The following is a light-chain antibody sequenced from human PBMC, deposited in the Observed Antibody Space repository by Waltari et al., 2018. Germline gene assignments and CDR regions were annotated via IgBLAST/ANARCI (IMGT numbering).Light chain of an antibody. J-gene: IGLJ3*02. CDR2: AVS. Sequence: QSALTQPASVSGSPGQSITISCTGTSSDVGCYNYVSWYQQHPGKAPKLMIYAVSELPSGVSNRFSGSKSGNTAFLTISGLQAEDEADYYCNSYTGSSSWVFGGGTKLTVL. CDR3: NSYTGSSSWV. V-gene: IGLV2-14*01. CDR1: SSDVGCYNY.